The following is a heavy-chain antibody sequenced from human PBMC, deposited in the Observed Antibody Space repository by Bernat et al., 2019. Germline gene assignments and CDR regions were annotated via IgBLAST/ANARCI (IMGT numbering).Heavy chain of an antibody. CDR1: GYTLTELS. D-gene: IGHD3-10*01. V-gene: IGHV1-24*01. CDR2: FDPEDGET. Sequence: QVQLVQSGAEVKKPGASVKVSCKVSGYTLTELSLHWVRQAPGKGLEWMGGFDPEDGETIYAQKFQGRVTMTEVTSTDTAYMELSSLRSEDTAVYYCATGPMITMVRGAPNWYFDLWGRGTLVTVSS. CDR3: ATGPMITMVRGAPNWYFDL. J-gene: IGHJ2*01.